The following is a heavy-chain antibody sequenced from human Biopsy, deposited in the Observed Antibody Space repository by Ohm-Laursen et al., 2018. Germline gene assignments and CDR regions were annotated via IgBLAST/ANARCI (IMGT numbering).Heavy chain of an antibody. CDR3: AKDRNDSWTAGEGLGV. V-gene: IGHV3-9*01. D-gene: IGHD3-9*01. J-gene: IGHJ6*02. Sequence: SLRLSCAAPGFKFDDFAMHWVRQTPGKGLEWVSDINWNSDRVDYADSVKGRFTISRDNAENSLYLEMNSLRPEDAAFYYCAKDRNDSWTAGEGLGVWDHGTTVTVS. CDR2: INWNSDRV. CDR1: GFKFDDFA.